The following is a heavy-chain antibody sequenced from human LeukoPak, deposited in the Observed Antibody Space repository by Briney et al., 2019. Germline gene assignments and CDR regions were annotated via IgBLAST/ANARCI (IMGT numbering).Heavy chain of an antibody. CDR1: GLTFSSYA. CDR3: AKKFTGTTVISGDYFDY. D-gene: IGHD4-17*01. V-gene: IGHV3-30-3*02. CDR2: MSSDGSKK. J-gene: IGHJ4*02. Sequence: PGGSLRLSCAAFGLTFSSYAMHWVRQAPGKGLEWVAVMSSDGSKKHYADSVKGRFTISRDNSKNTLYLQMNSLRAEDTAVYYCAKKFTGTTVISGDYFDYWGQGTLVTVSS.